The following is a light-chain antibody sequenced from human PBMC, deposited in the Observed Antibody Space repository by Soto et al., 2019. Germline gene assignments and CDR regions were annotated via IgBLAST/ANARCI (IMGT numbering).Light chain of an antibody. Sequence: QSVLTQPASVSGSPGQSITISCTGTSSEVGGYNYVSWYQQHPGKAPKLMIYEVSNRPSGVSNRFSGSKSGNTASLTISGPQAEDEADYYCSSYTSSSTYVFGTGTKVTVL. CDR1: SSEVGGYNY. V-gene: IGLV2-14*01. CDR3: SSYTSSSTYV. J-gene: IGLJ1*01. CDR2: EVS.